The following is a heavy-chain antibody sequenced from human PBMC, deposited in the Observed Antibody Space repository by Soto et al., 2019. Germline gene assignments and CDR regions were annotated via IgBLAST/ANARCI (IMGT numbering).Heavy chain of an antibody. D-gene: IGHD4-17*01. CDR2: IRRNSYGGTT. CDR1: GFTFGDYT. V-gene: IGHV3-49*03. CDR3: TRALSTVTTYYMDV. J-gene: IGHJ6*03. Sequence: PGGSLRLSCSASGFTFGDYTISWFRQAPGKGLEWVGFIRRNSYGGTTEYAASVKGRFTISRDDSKSIAYLQMNSLRTEDTAVYFCTRALSTVTTYYMDVWGKGATVTVSS.